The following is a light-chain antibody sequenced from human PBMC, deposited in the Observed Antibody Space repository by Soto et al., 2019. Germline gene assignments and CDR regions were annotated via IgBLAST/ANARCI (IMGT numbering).Light chain of an antibody. Sequence: DIVLAHSPATLFLYPGERATLSCRARQSVSGDVAWYQQKPGQAPRLLIYDASNRAAGTPARFSGSGSGTDFTLTISRLEPEAFAVYYCQQRSNLPPAITFGQGTRLAMK. CDR1: QSVSGD. V-gene: IGKV3-11*01. J-gene: IGKJ5*01. CDR2: DAS. CDR3: QQRSNLPPAIT.